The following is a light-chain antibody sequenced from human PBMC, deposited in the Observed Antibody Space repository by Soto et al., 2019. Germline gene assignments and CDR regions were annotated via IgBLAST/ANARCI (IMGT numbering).Light chain of an antibody. Sequence: AIPLTQSPSSLSASVGDRVTITCRASQGISSALAWYQQKPGKAPKLLIYDASSLESGVPSRFSGSGSGTDFPLPISSLQPEDFATYYCQQFNSYPYTFGQGTKLEIK. CDR3: QQFNSYPYT. CDR1: QGISSA. J-gene: IGKJ2*01. V-gene: IGKV1-13*02. CDR2: DAS.